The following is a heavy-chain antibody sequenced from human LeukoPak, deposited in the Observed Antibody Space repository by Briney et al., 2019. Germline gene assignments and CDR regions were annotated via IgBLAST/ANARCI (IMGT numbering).Heavy chain of an antibody. V-gene: IGHV1-69*13. Sequence: SVTVSCTASGGTFSSYAISWVRQAPGQGLEWMGGIIPIFGTANYAQKFQGRVTITADESTSTAYMELSSLRSEDTAVYYCAREPYSSGWYIPDYWGQGTLVTVSS. CDR1: GGTFSSYA. CDR3: AREPYSSGWYIPDY. D-gene: IGHD6-19*01. J-gene: IGHJ4*02. CDR2: IIPIFGTA.